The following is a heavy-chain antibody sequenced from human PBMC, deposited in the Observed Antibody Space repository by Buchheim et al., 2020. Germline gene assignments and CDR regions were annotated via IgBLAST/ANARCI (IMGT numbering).Heavy chain of an antibody. CDR2: ISYDGKHK. CDR3: ATNAVAGHEGY. D-gene: IGHD6-19*01. Sequence: VQVVESGGGVVQPGRSLRLSCGASGFPFSIYTMNWVRQAPGKGLEWVAVISYDGKHKDYAESVKGRFTIPRDNSKHTVDLEMNSLRGDDTAVYYCATNAVAGHEGYWGQGT. CDR1: GFPFSIYT. V-gene: IGHV3-30*04. J-gene: IGHJ4*03.